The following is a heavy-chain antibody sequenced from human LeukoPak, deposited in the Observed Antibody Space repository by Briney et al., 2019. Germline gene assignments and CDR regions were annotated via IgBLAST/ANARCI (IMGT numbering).Heavy chain of an antibody. CDR1: GGSFSGYY. CDR3: ARLKRYCSGGSCYYYYYYYMDV. J-gene: IGHJ6*03. CDR2: INHSGST. V-gene: IGHV4-34*01. Sequence: SETLSLTCAVYGGSFSGYYWSWIRQPPGKGLEWIGEINHSGSTNYNPSLKSRVTISVDTSKNQFSLKLSSVTAADTAVYYRARLKRYCSGGSCYYYYYYYMDVWGKGTTVTVSS. D-gene: IGHD2-15*01.